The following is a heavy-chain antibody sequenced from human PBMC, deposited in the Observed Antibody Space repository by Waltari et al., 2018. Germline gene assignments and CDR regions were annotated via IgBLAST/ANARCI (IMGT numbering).Heavy chain of an antibody. D-gene: IGHD3-10*01. CDR2: IRYDGSNK. J-gene: IGHJ4*02. V-gene: IGHV3-30*02. CDR3: ANYYGSGAY. Sequence: QVQLVESGGGVVQPGGSLRLSCAASGFTFSSYGMHWVRQAPGKGLEWVAFIRYDGSNKYYADSVKGRFTISRDNSKSTLYLQMNSLRAEDTAVYYCANYYGSGAYWGQGTLVTVSS. CDR1: GFTFSSYG.